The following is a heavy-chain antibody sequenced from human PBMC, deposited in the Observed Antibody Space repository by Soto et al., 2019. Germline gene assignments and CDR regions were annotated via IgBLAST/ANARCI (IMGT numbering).Heavy chain of an antibody. CDR1: GFTFSSYE. J-gene: IGHJ5*02. CDR3: ARQPAHVYEASPKWFDH. V-gene: IGHV3-48*03. Sequence: EVLLVEAGGGLGQPGGSLRLSCTASGFTFSSYEMNWVRQAPGKGLEWISYISTSGRTIFDAGSVKGRFTISRDNTRNTLFLQMDSLRPEDTAVYYCARQPAHVYEASPKWFDHWGQGTLVIVSS. D-gene: IGHD3-16*01. CDR2: ISTSGRTI.